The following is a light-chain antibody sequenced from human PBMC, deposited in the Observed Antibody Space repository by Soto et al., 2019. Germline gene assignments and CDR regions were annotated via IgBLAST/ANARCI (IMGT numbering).Light chain of an antibody. J-gene: IGLJ3*02. CDR1: SSDVGDYNY. CDR2: EVR. Sequence: QAVVTQPASVSGSPGQSITISCTGTSSDVGDYNYVSWYQHHPGKAPKLIIYEVRNRPSGVSTRFSASKSGNTASLTISGLQAEDEADYYCSSYSTTTTPQWVFGGGTKLTVL. V-gene: IGLV2-14*01. CDR3: SSYSTTTTPQWV.